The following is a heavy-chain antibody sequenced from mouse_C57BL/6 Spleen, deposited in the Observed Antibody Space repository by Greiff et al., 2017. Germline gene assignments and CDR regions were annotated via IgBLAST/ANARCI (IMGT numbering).Heavy chain of an antibody. CDR3: ARGCLPIPFIDY. Sequence: VQLQQPGAELVMPGASVKLSCKASGYTFTSYWMHWVKQRPGQGLEWIGEIDPSDSYTNYNHKFNGKSTLTVDKSSSTAYMQLSSLTSEDSAVYYCARGCLPIPFIDYWCQGTTLTVSS. V-gene: IGHV1-69*01. CDR1: GYTFTSYW. CDR2: IDPSDSYT. J-gene: IGHJ2*01. D-gene: IGHD5-5*01.